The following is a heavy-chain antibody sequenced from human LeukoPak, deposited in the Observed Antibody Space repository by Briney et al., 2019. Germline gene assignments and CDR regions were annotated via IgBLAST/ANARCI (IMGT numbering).Heavy chain of an antibody. V-gene: IGHV3-7*03. CDR2: IKQDGSEK. J-gene: IGHJ6*02. CDR3: ARENSGGYYYDSSGFGMDV. D-gene: IGHD3-22*01. Sequence: GGSLRLSCAASGFTFSSYWMSWVRQAPGKGLEWVANIKQDGSEKYYVDSVKGRFTISRDNAKNSLYLQMNSLRAEDTAVYYCARENSGGYYYDSSGFGMDVWGQGTTVTVSS. CDR1: GFTFSSYW.